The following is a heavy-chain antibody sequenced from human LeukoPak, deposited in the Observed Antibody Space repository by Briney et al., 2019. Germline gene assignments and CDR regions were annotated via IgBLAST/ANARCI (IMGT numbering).Heavy chain of an antibody. CDR2: VSGSGGST. CDR1: GFTFSTYA. D-gene: IGHD6-19*01. CDR3: AKGPLTEVAGTTWDY. V-gene: IGHV3-23*01. J-gene: IGHJ4*02. Sequence: GGSLRLSCAASGFTFSTYAMSWVRQDPGKGLEWVSAVSGSGGSTYYADSVKGRFTISRDNSKNTLYVQMNSLRAEDTAVYYCAKGPLTEVAGTTWDYWGQGPPVTVSS.